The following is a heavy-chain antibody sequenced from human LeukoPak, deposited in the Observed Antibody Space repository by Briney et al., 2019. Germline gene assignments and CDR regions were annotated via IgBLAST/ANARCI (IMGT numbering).Heavy chain of an antibody. J-gene: IGHJ4*02. V-gene: IGHV3-30*03. CDR1: GFTFSSYG. CDR3: ARDQDYIWGSYRLPYY. CDR2: ISYDESNK. Sequence: GGSLRLSCAASGFTFSSYGMHWVRQAPGKGLEWVAVISYDESNKYYAHSVKGRFTISRDNSKNTLYLQMNSLRAEDAAVHYCARDQDYIWGSYRLPYYWGQGTLVTVPS. D-gene: IGHD3-16*02.